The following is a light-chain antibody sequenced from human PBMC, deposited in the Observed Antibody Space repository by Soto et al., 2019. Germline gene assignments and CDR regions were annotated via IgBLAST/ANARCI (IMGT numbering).Light chain of an antibody. V-gene: IGKV1-5*01. Sequence: DIQMTQSPSTPSASLRNRVTIPFRASQSISNWLAWYQQKPGTAPKLLIYHASTLESGVPSRFSGSGSGADFTLTISSLQPEDFATYYCQQANSFPLTFGGGTKVDIK. CDR2: HAS. J-gene: IGKJ4*01. CDR1: QSISNW. CDR3: QQANSFPLT.